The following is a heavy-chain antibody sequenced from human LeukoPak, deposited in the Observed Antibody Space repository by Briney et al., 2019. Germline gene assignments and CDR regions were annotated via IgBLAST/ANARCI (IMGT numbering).Heavy chain of an antibody. D-gene: IGHD6-19*01. V-gene: IGHV3-23*01. CDR2: LSAAGGGT. Sequence: GGSLRLSCLTSGFTFSSYQMNWVRQAPGKGLEWVSTLSAAGGGTYYADSVRGRFTISRDDSKNTLYLQMFSLRAEDTALYYCAKTSSSGWYAFDSWGQGTLVTVSS. J-gene: IGHJ4*02. CDR1: GFTFSSYQ. CDR3: AKTSSSGWYAFDS.